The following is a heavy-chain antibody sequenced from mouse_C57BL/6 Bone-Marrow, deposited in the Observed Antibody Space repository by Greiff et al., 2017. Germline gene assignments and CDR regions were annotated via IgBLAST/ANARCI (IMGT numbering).Heavy chain of an antibody. J-gene: IGHJ2*01. CDR3: ARDGGYYFGGYVDY. CDR2: INYDGSST. D-gene: IGHD2-3*01. V-gene: IGHV5-16*01. Sequence: EVMLVESEGGLVQPGSSMKLSCTASGFTFSDYYMAWVRQVPEKGLEWVANINYDGSSTYYLASLKSRFIISRDNAKNILYLQMSSLKSEDAATYYCARDGGYYFGGYVDYWGQGTTLTVSS. CDR1: GFTFSDYY.